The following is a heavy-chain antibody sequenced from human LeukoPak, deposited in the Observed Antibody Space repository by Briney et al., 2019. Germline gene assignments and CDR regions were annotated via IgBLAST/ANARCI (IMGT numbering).Heavy chain of an antibody. CDR3: AKVFRDGYNYPFDY. Sequence: GGSLRLSCVGSGFSFNNYAMSWVRQAPGKGLEWVSSLSGSGGSTQYADSVKGRFSISRDNSKNTLYLQMNSLRAEDTAVYYCAKVFRDGYNYPFDYWGQGTLVTVSS. D-gene: IGHD5-24*01. CDR2: LSGSGGST. V-gene: IGHV3-23*01. J-gene: IGHJ4*02. CDR1: GFSFNNYA.